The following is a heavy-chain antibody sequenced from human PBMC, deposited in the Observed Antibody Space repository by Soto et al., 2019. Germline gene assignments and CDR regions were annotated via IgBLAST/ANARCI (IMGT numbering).Heavy chain of an antibody. D-gene: IGHD6-19*01. Sequence: QVQLVDSGGGVVQPGGSLRLSCAASGFTFTSYGMHWLRQTPGNGLEWLAVVSYDGSDNYYADSVKGRFTVSKDKSKSTLFLHMNSLRPEDTAMYYCANEHHGLYSRHYFDFWGQGTLVTVSS. V-gene: IGHV3-30*18. CDR2: VSYDGSDN. CDR3: ANEHHGLYSRHYFDF. J-gene: IGHJ4*02. CDR1: GFTFTSYG.